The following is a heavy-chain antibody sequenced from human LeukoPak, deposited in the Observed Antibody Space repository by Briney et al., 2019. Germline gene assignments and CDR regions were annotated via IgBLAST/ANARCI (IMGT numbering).Heavy chain of an antibody. V-gene: IGHV4-39*07. CDR3: ARSLPGDYSNYGRIDY. D-gene: IGHD4-11*01. CDR1: GGSLSSSSYY. CDR2: IYYSGST. Sequence: SETLSLTCTVSGGSLSSSSYYWGWIRQPPGKGLEWIGSIYYSGSTYYNPSLKSRVTISVDTSKNQFSLKLSSVTAADTAVYYCARSLPGDYSNYGRIDYWGQGTLVTVSS. J-gene: IGHJ4*02.